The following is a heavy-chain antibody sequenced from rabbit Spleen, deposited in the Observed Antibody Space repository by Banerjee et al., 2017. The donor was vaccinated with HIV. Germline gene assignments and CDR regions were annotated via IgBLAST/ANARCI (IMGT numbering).Heavy chain of an antibody. CDR1: GFSFGTTYY. Sequence: QEQLEESGGDLVKPEGSLTLTCTPSGFSFGTTYYMCWVRQAPGKGLEWIGCIDTGSGTTYYASWAKGRFTISKTSSTTVTLQMTSLTVADTATYFCTRNFDLWGPGTLVTVS. CDR3: TRNFDL. V-gene: IGHV1S45*01. J-gene: IGHJ4*01. CDR2: IDTGSGTT.